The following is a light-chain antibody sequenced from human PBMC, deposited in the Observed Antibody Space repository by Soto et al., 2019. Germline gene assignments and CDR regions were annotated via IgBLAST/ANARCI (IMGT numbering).Light chain of an antibody. Sequence: DIVITQSPDSLDVSLGERATINCKSSRSVMFSSNSKNALAWCQQRPGQPPKLLFYWASTRESGVPDRFSGSGSGTDFTLTISALQAEDVAVYYCQQYFVTPPTFGGGTKVEIK. V-gene: IGKV4-1*01. CDR1: RSVMFSSNSKNA. CDR2: WAS. J-gene: IGKJ4*01. CDR3: QQYFVTPPT.